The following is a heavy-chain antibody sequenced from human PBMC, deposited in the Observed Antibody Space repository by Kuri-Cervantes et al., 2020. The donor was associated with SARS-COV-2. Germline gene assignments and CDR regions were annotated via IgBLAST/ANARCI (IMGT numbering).Heavy chain of an antibody. J-gene: IGHJ6*03. D-gene: IGHD3-10*01. V-gene: IGHV1-2*04. CDR1: GYTFTGYY. CDR2: INPNSGGT. Sequence: ASVKVSCKASGYTFTGYYMHWVRQAPGQGLEWMGWINPNSGGTNYAQKFQGWVTMTRDTSISTAYMELSRLRSDDTAVYYCARAVSITMVQGVTPLGDMDVWGKGTTVTVSS. CDR3: ARAVSITMVQGVTPLGDMDV.